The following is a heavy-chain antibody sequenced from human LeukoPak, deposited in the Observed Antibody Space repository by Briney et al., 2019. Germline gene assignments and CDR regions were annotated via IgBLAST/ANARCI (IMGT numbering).Heavy chain of an antibody. J-gene: IGHJ5*02. CDR3: ARVSHPVAGTSWFDP. CDR2: INPSGGST. CDR1: GYTFTSYY. Sequence: GASVKVSCKASGYTFTSYYMHWVRQAPGQGLEWMGIINPSGGSTSYAQKFQGRVTMTRDTSTSTVYMELSRLRSDDTAVYYCARVSHPVAGTSWFDPWGQGTLVTVSS. V-gene: IGHV1-46*01. D-gene: IGHD6-19*01.